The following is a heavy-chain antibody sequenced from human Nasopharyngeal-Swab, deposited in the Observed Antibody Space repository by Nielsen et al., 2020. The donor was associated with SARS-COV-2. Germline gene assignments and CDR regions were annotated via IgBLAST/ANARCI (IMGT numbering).Heavy chain of an antibody. CDR3: ARDWSRAFDV. CDR1: GFTFSSLW. V-gene: IGHV3-7*01. CDR2: IKPDGSEK. J-gene: IGHJ3*01. Sequence: GESLKISCAASGFTFSSLWMSWVRQVPGKGLEWVADIKPDGSEKFYVDPVKGRFTISRDNAKNSMSLQMNSLRVEDTAVYYCARDWSRAFDVWGQGTMVTVSS.